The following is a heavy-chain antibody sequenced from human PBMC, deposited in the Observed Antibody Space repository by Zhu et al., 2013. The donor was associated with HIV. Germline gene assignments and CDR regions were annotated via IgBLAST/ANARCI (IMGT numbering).Heavy chain of an antibody. Sequence: QVQLQESGPELVKPSETLSLTRTVSGGSISSGPYFWGWIRQPPGKGLEWIGTIYHSGNTYYNPSLRSRVTISLDTSKNQFSLKLTSVTAADTAVYYCARDSRGEQQEARGWFDPWGQGILATGLL. V-gene: IGHV4-39*07. J-gene: IGHJ5*02. CDR2: IYHSGNT. CDR1: GGSISSGPYF. D-gene: IGHD1-1*01. CDR3: ARDSRGEQQEARGWFDP.